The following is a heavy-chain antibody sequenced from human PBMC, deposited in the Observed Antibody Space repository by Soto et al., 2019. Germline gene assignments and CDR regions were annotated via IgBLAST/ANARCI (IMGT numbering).Heavy chain of an antibody. D-gene: IGHD6-19*01. CDR1: GFTFSSYG. CDR3: ARDSHVGSGWQLTADY. J-gene: IGHJ4*02. V-gene: IGHV3-33*01. CDR2: IWYDGSNK. Sequence: GGSLRLSCAASGFTFSSYGMHWVRQAPGKGLEWVAVIWYDGSNKYYAESVKGRFTISRDNSKNTLYLQMNSLRAEDTAVYYCARDSHVGSGWQLTADYWGQGTQVTVSS.